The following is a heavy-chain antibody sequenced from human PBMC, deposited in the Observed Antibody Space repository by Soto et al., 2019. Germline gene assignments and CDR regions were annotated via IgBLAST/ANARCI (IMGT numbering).Heavy chain of an antibody. Sequence: SEALSLTCTVSGGSISSGGYYWSWIRQHPGKGLEWIGYIYYGGSTNYSPSLKSRVTISADTSKNHFSLKLSSVTAADTAVYYCARGTRRYYDSSGYYHYWGQGTLVTVSS. V-gene: IGHV4-31*03. D-gene: IGHD3-22*01. CDR2: IYYGGST. J-gene: IGHJ4*02. CDR1: GGSISSGGYY. CDR3: ARGTRRYYDSSGYYHY.